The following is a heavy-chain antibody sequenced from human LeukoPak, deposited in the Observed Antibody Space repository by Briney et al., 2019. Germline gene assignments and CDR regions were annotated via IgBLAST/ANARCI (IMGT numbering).Heavy chain of an antibody. CDR2: ISSSSSYI. D-gene: IGHD6-6*01. CDR3: ARDRNMATRLWTPTDY. Sequence: TGGSLRLSCAASGFTLSTYSMNWVRQAPGKGLEWVSSISSSSSYIYYADSVKGRFTISRDNARNSRYLQMNSLRAEDTAVYYCARDRNMATRLWTPTDYWGQGTLVTVSS. V-gene: IGHV3-21*01. J-gene: IGHJ4*02. CDR1: GFTLSTYS.